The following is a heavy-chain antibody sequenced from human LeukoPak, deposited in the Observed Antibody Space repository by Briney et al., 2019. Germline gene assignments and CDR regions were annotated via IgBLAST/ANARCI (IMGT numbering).Heavy chain of an antibody. J-gene: IGHJ3*02. CDR3: ARNNNFVGTTNNDAFDI. CDR2: IFHSGAT. CDR1: GGSISDNY. D-gene: IGHD1-26*01. Sequence: PSETLSLTCTVSGGSISDNYWSWIRQPPGKGLEWVSYIFHSGATKYNPPLKSRVTTSFDTSRKQFSLRLSSVTAADTAVYYCARNNNFVGTTNNDAFDIWGQGTMVTVS. V-gene: IGHV4-59*01.